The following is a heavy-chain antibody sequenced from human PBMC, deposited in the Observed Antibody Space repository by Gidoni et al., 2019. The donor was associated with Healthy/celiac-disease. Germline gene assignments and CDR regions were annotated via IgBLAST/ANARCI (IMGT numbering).Heavy chain of an antibody. CDR1: GFTFSVYA. V-gene: IGHV3-23*01. Sequence: EVQLLESGGGLVQPGGSLRLSCAASGFTFSVYAMSWVRQAPGKGLEWVSAISGSGGSTYYADSVKGRFTISRDNSKNTLYLQMNSLRAEDTAVYYCAKGYSSGWYAEDAFDIWGQGTMVTVSS. J-gene: IGHJ3*02. CDR3: AKGYSSGWYAEDAFDI. D-gene: IGHD6-19*01. CDR2: ISGSGGST.